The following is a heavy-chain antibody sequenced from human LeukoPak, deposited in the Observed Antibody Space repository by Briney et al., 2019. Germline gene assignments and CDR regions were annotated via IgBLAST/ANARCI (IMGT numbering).Heavy chain of an antibody. CDR1: DGSISSYY. V-gene: IGHV4-59*01. CDR2: IYYSGST. D-gene: IGHD3-22*01. Sequence: SETLSLTCTVSDGSISSYYWSWIRQPPGKGLEWIGYIYYSGSTNYNPSLKSRVTISVDTSKNQFSLKLSSVTAADTAVYYCAREYYYDSSGYYKGRAFDIWGQGTMVTVSS. J-gene: IGHJ3*02. CDR3: AREYYYDSSGYYKGRAFDI.